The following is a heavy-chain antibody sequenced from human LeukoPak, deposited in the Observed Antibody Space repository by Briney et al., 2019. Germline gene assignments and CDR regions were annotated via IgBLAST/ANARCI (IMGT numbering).Heavy chain of an antibody. CDR1: GFTFSSYW. CDR3: ARSDYGDYGNFDY. D-gene: IGHD4-17*01. Sequence: GGSLRLSCAASGFTFSSYWMSWVRQAPGKGLEWVANIKQDTSEKYYVDSVKGRFTISRDNAKNSLYLQMNSLRAEDTAVYYSARSDYGDYGNFDYWGQGTLVTVSS. J-gene: IGHJ4*02. V-gene: IGHV3-7*05. CDR2: IKQDTSEK.